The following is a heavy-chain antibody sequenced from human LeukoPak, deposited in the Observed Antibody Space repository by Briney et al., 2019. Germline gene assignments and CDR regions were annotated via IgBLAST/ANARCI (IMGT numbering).Heavy chain of an antibody. J-gene: IGHJ5*02. CDR3: ARAFTGTSRRYGDYWFDP. CDR2: IYYSGST. V-gene: IGHV4-39*07. CDR1: GGSISSSSYY. Sequence: SETLSLTCTVSGGSISSSSYYWGWIRQPPGKGLEWIGSIYYSGSTYYNPSLKSRVTISVDTSKNQFSLKLSSVTAADTAVYYCARAFTGTSRRYGDYWFDPWGQGTLVTVSA. D-gene: IGHD4-17*01.